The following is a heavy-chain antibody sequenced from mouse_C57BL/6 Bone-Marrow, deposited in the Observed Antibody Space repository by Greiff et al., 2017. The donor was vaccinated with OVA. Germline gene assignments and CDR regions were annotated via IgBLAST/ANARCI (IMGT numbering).Heavy chain of an antibody. CDR1: GFTFSSYG. V-gene: IGHV5-6*01. J-gene: IGHJ2*01. D-gene: IGHD1-1*01. CDR3: ARQTYGSSYGY. CDR2: ISSGGSYT. Sequence: EVQRVESGGDLVKPGGSLKLSCAASGFTFSSYGMSWVRQTPDKRLEWVATISSGGSYTYYPDSVKGRFTISRDNAKNTLYLQMSSLKSEDTAMYYCARQTYGSSYGYWDQGTTLTVSS.